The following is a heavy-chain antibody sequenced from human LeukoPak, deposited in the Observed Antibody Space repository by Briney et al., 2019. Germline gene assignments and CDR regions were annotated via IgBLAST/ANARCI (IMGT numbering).Heavy chain of an antibody. CDR3: ARAPPYDFWSGYYLSTFSGPYGMDV. CDR2: ISWNTGSI. CDR1: GFTFDDYA. D-gene: IGHD3-3*01. Sequence: GRSLRLSCAASGFTFDDYAMHWVRQAPGKGLEWVSGISWNTGSIGYADSVKGRFTISRDNAKNSLYLQMNSLRAGDTAVYYCARAPPYDFWSGYYLSTFSGPYGMDVWGQGTTVTVSS. J-gene: IGHJ6*02. V-gene: IGHV3-9*01.